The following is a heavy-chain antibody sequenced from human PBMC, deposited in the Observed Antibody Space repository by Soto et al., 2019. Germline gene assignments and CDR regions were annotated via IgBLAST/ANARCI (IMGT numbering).Heavy chain of an antibody. Sequence: QVQLQESGPGLVKPSQTLSLTCTVSGGSISRGGYYWSWIRQHPGKGLEWIGYIYYSGSTYYNPSLKSRVTISVDTSKNQFSLKLSSVTAADTAVYYCARMEDYGDYNAFDIWGQGTMVTISS. CDR3: ARMEDYGDYNAFDI. V-gene: IGHV4-31*03. D-gene: IGHD4-17*01. CDR1: GGSISRGGYY. J-gene: IGHJ3*02. CDR2: IYYSGST.